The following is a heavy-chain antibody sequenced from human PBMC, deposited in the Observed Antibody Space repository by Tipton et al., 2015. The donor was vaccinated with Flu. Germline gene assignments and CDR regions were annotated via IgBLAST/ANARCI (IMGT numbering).Heavy chain of an antibody. CDR1: GGSISSGSYY. CDR2: IYTSGST. J-gene: IGHJ4*02. Sequence: TLSLTCTVSGGSISSGSYYWSWIRQPAGKGLEWIGRIYTSGSTNYNPSLKSRVTISVDTSKNQFSLKLSSETAADTAVYYCARDLGDSNYGGLVDYWGQGTLVTVSS. D-gene: IGHD4-11*01. CDR3: ARDLGDSNYGGLVDY. V-gene: IGHV4-61*02.